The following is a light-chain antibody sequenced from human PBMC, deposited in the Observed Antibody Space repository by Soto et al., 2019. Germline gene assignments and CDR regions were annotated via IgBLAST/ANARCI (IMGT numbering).Light chain of an antibody. CDR1: SSNVGGYNY. J-gene: IGLJ2*01. V-gene: IGLV2-11*01. CDR3: CSYAANYNVV. Sequence: QSVLTQPRSVSASPGQSVTISCTGTSSNVGGYNYVSWYQQNPGKAPKLIIYDASKRPSGVPDRFSGSKSGNAASLTISGLQAEDEADYYCCSYAANYNVVFGGGTKLTVL. CDR2: DAS.